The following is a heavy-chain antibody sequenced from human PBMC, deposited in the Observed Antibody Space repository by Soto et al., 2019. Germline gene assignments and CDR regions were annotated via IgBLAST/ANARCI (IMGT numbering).Heavy chain of an antibody. Sequence: ASVKVSCKASGYTFTSYGISWVRQAPGQGLEWMGWISAYNGNTNYAQKLQGRVTMTTDTSTSTAYMELRSLRSDDTAVYYCARVPHGKKYDSYFDYWGQGTLVTVSS. CDR2: ISAYNGNT. D-gene: IGHD3-3*01. J-gene: IGHJ4*02. CDR3: ARVPHGKKYDSYFDY. V-gene: IGHV1-18*01. CDR1: GYTFTSYG.